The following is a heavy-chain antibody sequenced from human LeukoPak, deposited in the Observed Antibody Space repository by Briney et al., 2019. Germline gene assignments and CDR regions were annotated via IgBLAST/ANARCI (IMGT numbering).Heavy chain of an antibody. J-gene: IGHJ3*02. CDR3: PRDRRRYRGINGDGDAFDI. Sequence: GGTLRLSCAASGFSVSDNYISWVRQAPGKGLEWVSIIYRDGSIFHADSVKGRFSMSRDNSKNTLDLQMNSLRAEDTAVYFCPRDRRRYRGINGDGDAFDIWGQGTMVTVSS. V-gene: IGHV3-53*01. CDR2: IYRDGSI. CDR1: GFSVSDNY. D-gene: IGHD1-1*01.